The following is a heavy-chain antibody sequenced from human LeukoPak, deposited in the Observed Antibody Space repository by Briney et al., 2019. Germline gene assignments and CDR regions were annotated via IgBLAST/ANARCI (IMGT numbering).Heavy chain of an antibody. V-gene: IGHV3-11*01. CDR2: ISGSGSDL. CDR3: ARSIGYYYTMDV. D-gene: IGHD3-22*01. Sequence: PGRSLRLSCVACGFSFSDYYMSWIRQAPGRGLEWISYISGSGSDLYYADSVKGRFTISRDNANNSLYLQMNSLRAEDTAVYYCARSIGYYYTMDVWGQGTTVTVSS. J-gene: IGHJ6*02. CDR1: GFSFSDYY.